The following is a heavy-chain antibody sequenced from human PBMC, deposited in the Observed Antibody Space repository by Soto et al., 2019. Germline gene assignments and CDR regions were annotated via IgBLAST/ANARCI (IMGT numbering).Heavy chain of an antibody. J-gene: IGHJ4*02. V-gene: IGHV4-59*01. Sequence: PSETLSLTCPVYRHSIHNYYWYWIWQSPGKGLEWIGYIYSSGSTHYNPSLQNRVTISIDTSKNQVSLKVNSVTAADTAVYYCARDHPHSYGVYYFDYWGQGTPVT. CDR2: IYSSGST. D-gene: IGHD5-18*01. CDR3: ARDHPHSYGVYYFDY. CDR1: RHSIHNYY.